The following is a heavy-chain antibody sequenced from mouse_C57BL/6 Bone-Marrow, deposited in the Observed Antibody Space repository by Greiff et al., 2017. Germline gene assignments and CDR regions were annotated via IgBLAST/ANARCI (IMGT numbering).Heavy chain of an antibody. CDR2: INPGSGGT. Sequence: QVQLKQSGAELVRPGTSVEVSCKASGYAFTNYLIEWVKQRPGQGLEWIGVINPGSGGTNYNEKFKGKATLTADKSSSTAYMQLSSLTSEDSAVYFCARWGWLLYWYFDVWGTGTTVTVSS. D-gene: IGHD2-3*01. CDR3: ARWGWLLYWYFDV. CDR1: GYAFTNYL. V-gene: IGHV1-54*01. J-gene: IGHJ1*03.